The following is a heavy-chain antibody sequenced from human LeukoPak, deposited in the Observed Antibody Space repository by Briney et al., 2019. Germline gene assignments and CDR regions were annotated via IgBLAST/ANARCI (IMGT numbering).Heavy chain of an antibody. CDR1: GYTFTSYG. D-gene: IGHD3-3*01. CDR2: ISPFNGHT. CDR3: TRGKRYEDY. Sequence: ASVKVSCKASGYTFTSYGISWVRQAPGQGLEWMGWISPFNGHTNYAQNLQGRVTMTTDTSTSTAYMELRGLRSDDSAVYYCTRGKRYEDYWGQGTLVTVSS. J-gene: IGHJ4*02. V-gene: IGHV1-18*01.